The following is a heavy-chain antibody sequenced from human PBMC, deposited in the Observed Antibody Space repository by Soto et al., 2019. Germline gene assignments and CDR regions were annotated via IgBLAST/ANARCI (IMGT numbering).Heavy chain of an antibody. D-gene: IGHD6-13*01. CDR1: GFTVSSNY. V-gene: IGHV3-53*01. CDR2: IYSGGST. J-gene: IGHJ6*02. Sequence: PGGSLRLSCAASGFTVSSNYMSWVRQAPGKGLEWVSVIYSGGSTYYADSVKGRFTISRDNSKNTLYLQMNSLGAEDTAVYYCAREGALAAAGTPYYYYGMDVWGQGTTVTVSS. CDR3: AREGALAAAGTPYYYYGMDV.